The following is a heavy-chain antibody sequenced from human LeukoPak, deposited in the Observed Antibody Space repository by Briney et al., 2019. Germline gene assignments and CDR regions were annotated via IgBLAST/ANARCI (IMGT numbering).Heavy chain of an antibody. J-gene: IGHJ3*02. CDR2: IYTSGST. V-gene: IGHV4-4*07. CDR3: ASDLDLPKGQHDAFDI. CDR1: GGSISSYY. Sequence: PSETLSLTCTVSGGSISSYYWSWIRQPAGKGLEWIGRIYTSGSTNYNPSLKSRVTMSVDTSKNQFSLKLSSVTAADTAVYYCASDLDLPKGQHDAFDIWGQGTMVTVSS. D-gene: IGHD3-3*01.